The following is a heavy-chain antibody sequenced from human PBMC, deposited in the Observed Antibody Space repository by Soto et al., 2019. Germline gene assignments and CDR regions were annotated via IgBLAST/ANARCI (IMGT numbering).Heavy chain of an antibody. J-gene: IGHJ1*01. CDR3: ARDSSYYDSSGYSQGAFQH. V-gene: IGHV3-33*01. Sequence: PGGSLRLSCAASGFTFSSYGMHWVRQAPGKGLEWVAVIWYDGSNKYYADSVKGRFTISRDNSKNTLYLQMNSLRAEDTAVYYCARDSSYYDSSGYSQGAFQHWGQGTLVTVSS. CDR1: GFTFSSYG. CDR2: IWYDGSNK. D-gene: IGHD3-22*01.